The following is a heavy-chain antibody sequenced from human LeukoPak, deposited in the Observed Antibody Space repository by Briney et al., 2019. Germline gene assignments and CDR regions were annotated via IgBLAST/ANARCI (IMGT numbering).Heavy chain of an antibody. D-gene: IGHD4-17*01. CDR1: GFTFNDYA. CDR2: ISWNRNTI. CDR3: AKDADDSGDYVGIDY. V-gene: IGHV3-9*01. Sequence: SLRLSCAASGFTFNDYAMHWVRQAPGKGLEWVAGISWNRNTIGYADSLRDRFTIFRDDGENSLYLQINSLRPEDTALYYCAKDADDSGDYVGIDYWGQGILVTVSS. J-gene: IGHJ4*02.